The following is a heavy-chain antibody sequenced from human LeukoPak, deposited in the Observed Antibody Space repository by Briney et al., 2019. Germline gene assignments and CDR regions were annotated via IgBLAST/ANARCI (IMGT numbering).Heavy chain of an antibody. CDR3: ARASSGRYFAFIDY. D-gene: IGHD1-26*01. Sequence: GGSLRLSCVASGLIFSNYWMGWVRQAPGKGLEWVASINQDASEKYYVDSVKGRFTISRDNAKNSLYLHMNSPRVEDTAVYYCARASSGRYFAFIDYWGQGSLVTVSS. J-gene: IGHJ4*02. V-gene: IGHV3-7*01. CDR2: INQDASEK. CDR1: GLIFSNYW.